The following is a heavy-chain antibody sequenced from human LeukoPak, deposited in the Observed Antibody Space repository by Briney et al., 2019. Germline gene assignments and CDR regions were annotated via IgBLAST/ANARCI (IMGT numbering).Heavy chain of an antibody. V-gene: IGHV1-2*02. CDR2: INPNSGDR. CDR1: GYTFTGYY. J-gene: IGHJ4*02. D-gene: IGHD6-25*01. CDR3: ARDLTVQAAAAIVYYFDY. Sequence: ASVKVSCKASGYTFTGYYIHWVRRAPGQGLEWMGWINPNSGDRNYAQKFQGRVTMTRDTSISTAYMELSGLRSDDTAVYYCARDLTVQAAAAIVYYFDYWGQGTLATVSS.